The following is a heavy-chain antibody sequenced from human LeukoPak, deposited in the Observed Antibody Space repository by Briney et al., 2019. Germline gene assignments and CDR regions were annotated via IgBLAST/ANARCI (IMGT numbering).Heavy chain of an antibody. CDR1: GDSISYFY. CDR2: MSSSGNN. Sequence: SETLSLTCSVSGDSISYFYWSWIRQAAGKGLEWIGRMSSSGNNDYNASLKSRVTMSVDTSKNQLSLKVISVTAADTAVYYCARHIQIAFRVFRLGWIDPWGQGTLVTVSS. J-gene: IGHJ5*02. V-gene: IGHV4-4*07. CDR3: ARHIQIAFRVFRLGWIDP. D-gene: IGHD3-3*02.